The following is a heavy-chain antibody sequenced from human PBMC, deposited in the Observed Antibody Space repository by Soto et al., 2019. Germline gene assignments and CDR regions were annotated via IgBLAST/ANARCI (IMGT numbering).Heavy chain of an antibody. CDR3: ARHGAY. CDR2: IYFSGKT. CDR1: GVSISIRSYY. D-gene: IGHD3-16*01. V-gene: IGHV4-39*01. Sequence: NPSDTLSLTGAVSGVSISIRSYYWCWIRQTQGQGLEWIGTIYFSGKTYYNPSLKRRLTISVDRSKNQFALNLTCVTAAETAVYYCARHGAYSCQGTLLTVSS. J-gene: IGHJ4*02.